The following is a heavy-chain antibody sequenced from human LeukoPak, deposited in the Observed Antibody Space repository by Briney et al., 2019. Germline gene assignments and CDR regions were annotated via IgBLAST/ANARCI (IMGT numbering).Heavy chain of an antibody. CDR2: ISSSGSTI. Sequence: GGSLRLSCAASGFTFSYYYMSWIRQAPGKGLEWVSYISSSGSTIYYADSVKGRFTISRDNAKNSLYLQMNSLRAEDTAVYYCARDYYGSGSYYYYFDYWGQGTLVTVSS. V-gene: IGHV3-11*01. CDR1: GFTFSYYY. CDR3: ARDYYGSGSYYYYFDY. J-gene: IGHJ4*02. D-gene: IGHD3-10*01.